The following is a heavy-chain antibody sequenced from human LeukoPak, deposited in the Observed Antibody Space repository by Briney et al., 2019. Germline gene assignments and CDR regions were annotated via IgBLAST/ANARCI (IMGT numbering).Heavy chain of an antibody. CDR3: AKSGWGATIDGAFDI. Sequence: GGSLRLSCAASGFTFSSYALSWSGRAQGRGLKWFSVISGSGGSTYYADSVKGRFTISSDSSKNTLYLQMNSLRAEDTAVYYCAKSGWGATIDGAFDIWGQGTMVTVSS. CDR1: GFTFSSYA. J-gene: IGHJ3*02. V-gene: IGHV3-23*01. CDR2: ISGSGGST. D-gene: IGHD1-26*01.